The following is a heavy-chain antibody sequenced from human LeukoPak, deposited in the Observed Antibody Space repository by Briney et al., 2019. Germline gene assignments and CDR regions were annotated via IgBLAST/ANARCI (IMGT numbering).Heavy chain of an antibody. Sequence: GGSLRLSCAASGFTFSSYGIHWVRQAPGKGLEWVSYISSSSSYTNYADSVKGRFTISRDNAKNSLYLQMNSLRAEDTAVYYCARPAVGRAAAGNRDYYFDYWGQGTLVTVSS. J-gene: IGHJ4*02. CDR1: GFTFSSYG. CDR3: ARPAVGRAAAGNRDYYFDY. CDR2: ISSSSSYT. D-gene: IGHD6-13*01. V-gene: IGHV3-21*05.